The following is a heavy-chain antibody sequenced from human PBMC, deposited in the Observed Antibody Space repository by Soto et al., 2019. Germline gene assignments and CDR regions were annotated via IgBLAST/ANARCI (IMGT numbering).Heavy chain of an antibody. V-gene: IGHV3-23*01. CDR1: GFTFSSYA. J-gene: IGHJ6*02. Sequence: EVQLLESGGGLVQPGGSLRLSCAASGFTFSSYAMSWVRQAPGKGLEWVSAISGSGGSTYYADSVKGRLTISRDNSKNTLYLQMNSLRAEDTAVYYCAKVRGYCGGDCYPNYYYGMDVWGQGTTVTVSS. D-gene: IGHD2-21*02. CDR2: ISGSGGST. CDR3: AKVRGYCGGDCYPNYYYGMDV.